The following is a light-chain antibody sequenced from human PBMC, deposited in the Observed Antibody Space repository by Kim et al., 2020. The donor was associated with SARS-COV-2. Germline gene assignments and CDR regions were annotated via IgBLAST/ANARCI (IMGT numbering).Light chain of an antibody. CDR3: QQYNKWMYT. CDR2: GAS. J-gene: IGKJ2*01. Sequence: SVSPGERATLSCRASQSVSSTLAWYQKKPGQAPRLVIYGASTRATGVPARFSGSVSGAEFTLTISNLQPEDCAVYYCQQYNKWMYTFGQGTKLEIK. V-gene: IGKV3D-15*01. CDR1: QSVSST.